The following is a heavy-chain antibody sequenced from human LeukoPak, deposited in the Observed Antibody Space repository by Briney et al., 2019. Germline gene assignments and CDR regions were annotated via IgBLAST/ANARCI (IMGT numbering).Heavy chain of an antibody. CDR2: IYYSGST. V-gene: IGHV4-59*12. CDR3: ARESSGSYYNPQGYMDV. Sequence: SETLSLTCTVSGGSISSYYWSWIRQPPGKGMEWIGYIYYSGSTNYNPSLKSRVTISVDTPKNQFSLKLSSVTAADTAVYYCARESSGSYYNPQGYMDVWGKGTTVTVSS. J-gene: IGHJ6*03. CDR1: GGSISSYY. D-gene: IGHD3-10*01.